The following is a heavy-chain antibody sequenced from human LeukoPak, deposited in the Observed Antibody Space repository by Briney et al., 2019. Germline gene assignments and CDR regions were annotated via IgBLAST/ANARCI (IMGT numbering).Heavy chain of an antibody. CDR3: ASGLQYYDSSGYLD. CDR2: ISSSSSTI. D-gene: IGHD3-22*01. J-gene: IGHJ4*02. V-gene: IGHV3-48*01. CDR1: GFTLNRYS. Sequence: GGPLRLSCAASGFTLNRYSMHCVRPAPGKGLEWLSYISSSSSTIYYADSVKGRFTSSRDNAKNSLYLHMNSLRAEDTAVYYCASGLQYYDSSGYLDWGKGTLVTVSS.